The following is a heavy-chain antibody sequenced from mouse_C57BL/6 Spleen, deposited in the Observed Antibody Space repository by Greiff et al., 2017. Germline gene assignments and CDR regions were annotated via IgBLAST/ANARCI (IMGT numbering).Heavy chain of an antibody. Sequence: VKLMESGAELMKPGASVKLSCKATGYTFTGYWIEWVKQRPGHGLEWIGEILPGSGSTKYNEKFKGKAPLTAETSSNTAYMQLSSLTTEDSAIYYCATGWTKEGYHYAIDYWGQGTSVTVSS. D-gene: IGHD1-1*02. V-gene: IGHV1-9*01. J-gene: IGHJ4*01. CDR3: ATGWTKEGYHYAIDY. CDR2: ILPGSGST. CDR1: GYTFTGYW.